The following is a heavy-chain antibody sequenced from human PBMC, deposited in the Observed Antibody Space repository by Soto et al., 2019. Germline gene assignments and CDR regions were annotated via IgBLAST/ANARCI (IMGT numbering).Heavy chain of an antibody. V-gene: IGHV3-30*18. D-gene: IGHD3-22*01. Sequence: GGSLRLSCTASGFTFSSYGMHWVRQAPGKGLEWVAVISYDGNNKYYTDSVKGRFTISRDNSKNTLYLQMNSLRAEDTAVYYCAKDRLDHDGWLDYWGQGTLVTVSS. CDR1: GFTFSSYG. J-gene: IGHJ4*02. CDR2: ISYDGNNK. CDR3: AKDRLDHDGWLDY.